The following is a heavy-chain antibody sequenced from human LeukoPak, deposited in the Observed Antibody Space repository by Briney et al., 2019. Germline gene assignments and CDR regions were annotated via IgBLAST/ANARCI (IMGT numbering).Heavy chain of an antibody. D-gene: IGHD6-19*01. CDR1: GFTFSSYW. CDR2: IKQDGSEK. Sequence: GGSLRLSCAASGFTFSSYWMSWVRQAPGKGLEWVANIKQDGSEKYYVDSVKGRFTISRDNAKNSLYLQTNSLRAEDTAVYYCARDGVLSVAGYYYYYGMDVWGKGTTVTVSS. J-gene: IGHJ6*04. CDR3: ARDGVLSVAGYYYYYGMDV. V-gene: IGHV3-7*03.